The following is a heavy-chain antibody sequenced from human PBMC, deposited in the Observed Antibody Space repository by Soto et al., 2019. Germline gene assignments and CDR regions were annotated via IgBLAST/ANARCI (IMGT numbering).Heavy chain of an antibody. CDR3: ATADGFGVVTPFFEY. Sequence: QLQLQESGPGLVKPSETLSLTCTVSGGSISSRSHYGGWIRQYPGKHLEWIGSSFYRGSTHYNPSLKTRVTISVDTSKNQVSLKLYSVTAADTAVYYCATADGFGVVTPFFEYLGQGILVTVSS. CDR1: GGSISSRSHY. CDR2: SFYRGST. D-gene: IGHD3-3*01. V-gene: IGHV4-39*01. J-gene: IGHJ4*02.